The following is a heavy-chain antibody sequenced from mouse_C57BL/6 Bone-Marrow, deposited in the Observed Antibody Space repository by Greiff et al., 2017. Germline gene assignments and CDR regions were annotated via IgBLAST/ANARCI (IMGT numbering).Heavy chain of an antibody. J-gene: IGHJ3*01. Sequence: QVQLQQSGAELVRPGTSVKVSCKASGYAFTNYLIEWVKQRPGQGLEWIGVINPGSGGTNYNEKFKGKATLTADKSSSTAYMQLSSLTSEDSAVYFCARDDSAWFAYWGQGTLVTGSA. CDR2: INPGSGGT. D-gene: IGHD2-4*01. CDR1: GYAFTNYL. V-gene: IGHV1-54*01. CDR3: ARDDSAWFAY.